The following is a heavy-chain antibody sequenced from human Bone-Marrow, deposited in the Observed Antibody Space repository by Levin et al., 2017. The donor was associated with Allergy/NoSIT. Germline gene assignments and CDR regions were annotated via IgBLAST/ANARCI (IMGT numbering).Heavy chain of an antibody. Sequence: PSETLSLTCTVSGGSISSSSYYWGWIRQPPGKGLEWIGSIYYSGSTYYNPSLKSRVTISVDTSKNQFSLKLSSVTAADTAVYYCARPRRVEGVDYWGQGTLVTVSS. CDR2: IYYSGST. V-gene: IGHV4-39*01. CDR1: GGSISSSSYY. J-gene: IGHJ4*02. D-gene: IGHD1-26*01. CDR3: ARPRRVEGVDY.